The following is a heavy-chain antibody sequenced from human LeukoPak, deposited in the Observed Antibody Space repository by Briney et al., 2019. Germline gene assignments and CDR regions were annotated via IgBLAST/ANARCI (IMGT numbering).Heavy chain of an antibody. CDR3: ARDTTVASGMQF. V-gene: IGHV4-4*07. CDR1: GGSISTYS. Sequence: SETLSLTCTVSGGSISTYSWTWVRQSPGNGLEWIGSVVTTTTNYSPALRSRVAISVHTSKNQFSLRLESVTTADTAVYYCARDTTVASGMQFWGQGALVTVSS. CDR2: VVTTTT. J-gene: IGHJ4*02. D-gene: IGHD6-19*01.